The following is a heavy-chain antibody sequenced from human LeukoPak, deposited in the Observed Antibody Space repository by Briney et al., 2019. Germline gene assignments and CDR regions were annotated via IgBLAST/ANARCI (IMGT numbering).Heavy chain of an antibody. D-gene: IGHD6-13*01. CDR3: ASCLGIAATNYAFDI. J-gene: IGHJ3*02. V-gene: IGHV1-2*02. Sequence: HRASVRVSCKASGYTFTGYYMHWVRQAPGQGLEWMGWINPNSGGTNYAQKFQGRVTMTRDTSISTAYMELSRLRSDDTAVYYCASCLGIAATNYAFDIWGQGTMVTVSS. CDR2: INPNSGGT. CDR1: GYTFTGYY.